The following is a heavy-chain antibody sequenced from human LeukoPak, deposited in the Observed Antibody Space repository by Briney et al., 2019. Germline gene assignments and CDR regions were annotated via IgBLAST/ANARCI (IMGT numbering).Heavy chain of an antibody. CDR3: GGGGFGEAYYYYYYMDV. V-gene: IGHV3-23*01. CDR1: RFTFSTYA. CDR2: ISGSGGST. D-gene: IGHD3-10*01. Sequence: GGSLRLSCAASRFTFSTYAMSWVRQAPGEGLEWVSTISGSGGSTYYADSVKGRFTISRDNSKNTLYLQINSLRAEDTAVYYCGGGGFGEAYYYYYYMDVWGKGTTVTVSS. J-gene: IGHJ6*03.